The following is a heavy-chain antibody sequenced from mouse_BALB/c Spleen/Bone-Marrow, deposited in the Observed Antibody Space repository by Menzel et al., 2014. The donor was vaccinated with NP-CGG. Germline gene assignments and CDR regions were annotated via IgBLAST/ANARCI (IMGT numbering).Heavy chain of an antibody. CDR2: IDPSDSET. CDR1: GYSFTNYW. CDR3: ARYDYGLDY. J-gene: IGHJ2*01. V-gene: IGHV1S127*01. D-gene: IGHD2-4*01. Sequence: VQLQQSGPQLVRPGASVKISCKASGYSFTNYWMHWVKQRPGQGLEWIGMIDPSDSETRLNQKFKDKATLTVDKSSITTYMQLSSPTSEDSAVYNCARYDYGLDYWGQDTTLTVSS.